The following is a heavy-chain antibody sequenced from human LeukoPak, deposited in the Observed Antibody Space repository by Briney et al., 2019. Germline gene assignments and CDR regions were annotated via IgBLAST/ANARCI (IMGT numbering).Heavy chain of an antibody. V-gene: IGHV1-18*01. J-gene: IGHJ4*02. Sequence: ASVKVSCKASGYIFTNYGISWVRQAPGQGLEWMGWISAYNGNTKYSQKLQGRVTMTTDTSTSTAYMELSSLRSEDTAVYYCARTSIQSYYYDSSGYYPPPGFDYWGQGTLVTVSS. CDR2: ISAYNGNT. D-gene: IGHD3-22*01. CDR1: GYIFTNYG. CDR3: ARTSIQSYYYDSSGYYPPPGFDY.